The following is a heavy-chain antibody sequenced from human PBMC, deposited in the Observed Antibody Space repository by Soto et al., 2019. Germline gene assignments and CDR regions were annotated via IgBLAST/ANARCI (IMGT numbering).Heavy chain of an antibody. D-gene: IGHD4-17*01. CDR3: ARFGDYGDIDAFDI. CDR2: IYYSGST. Sequence: PSETLSLTCTVSGGSISSYYWSWIRQPPGKGLEWIGYIYYSGSTNYNPSLKSRVTISVDTSKNQFSLKLSSVTAADTAVCYCARFGDYGDIDAFDIWGQGTMVTVSS. V-gene: IGHV4-59*08. CDR1: GGSISSYY. J-gene: IGHJ3*02.